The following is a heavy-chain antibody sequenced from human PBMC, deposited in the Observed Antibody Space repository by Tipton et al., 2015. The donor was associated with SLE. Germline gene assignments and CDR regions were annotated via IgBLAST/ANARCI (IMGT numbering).Heavy chain of an antibody. D-gene: IGHD3-22*01. Sequence: TLSLTCTVSGGSISRGSYYWSWIRQPAGKGLEWIGRIYTSGSTNYNPSLKSRVTISVDTSKNQFSLKLSSVTAADTAVYYCATLGYYDSSGFDYWGQGTLVTVSS. CDR1: GGSISRGSYY. J-gene: IGHJ4*02. V-gene: IGHV4-61*02. CDR3: ATLGYYDSSGFDY. CDR2: IYTSGST.